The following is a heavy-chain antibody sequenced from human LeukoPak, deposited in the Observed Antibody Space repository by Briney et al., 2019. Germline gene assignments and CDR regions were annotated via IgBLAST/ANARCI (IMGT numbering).Heavy chain of an antibody. V-gene: IGHV4-59*04. Sequence: SETLSLTCTVSGGSISSYYWSWIRQPPGKGLEWIGSIYHSGSTYYNPSLKSRVTISVDTSKNQFSLKLSSVTAADTAVYYCETTISDSSGYYGMYMDVWGKGTTVTVSS. CDR3: ETTISDSSGYYGMYMDV. CDR1: GGSISSYY. J-gene: IGHJ6*03. D-gene: IGHD3-22*01. CDR2: IYHSGST.